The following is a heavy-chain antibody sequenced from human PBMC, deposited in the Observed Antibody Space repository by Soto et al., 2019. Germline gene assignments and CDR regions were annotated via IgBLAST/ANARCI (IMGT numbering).Heavy chain of an antibody. J-gene: IGHJ5*02. Sequence: QVQLVQSGAEVKKPGASVKVSCKASGYPFTSYDINWVRQATGQGLEWMGWMSPHSGNTGSPQKFQGRVTMTRNSSIRPAYMELSSLRSEDTAVYYCARRALAGHWFDPWGQGTLVTVSS. CDR3: ARRALAGHWFDP. D-gene: IGHD6-19*01. V-gene: IGHV1-8*01. CDR1: GYPFTSYD. CDR2: MSPHSGNT.